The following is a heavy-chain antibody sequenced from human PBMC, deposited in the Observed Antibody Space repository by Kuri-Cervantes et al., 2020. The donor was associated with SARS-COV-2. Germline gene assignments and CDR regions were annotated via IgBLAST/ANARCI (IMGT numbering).Heavy chain of an antibody. CDR2: INPSGSST. J-gene: IGHJ4*02. CDR3: VRDIDY. Sequence: ASVKVSCKASGGTFSSYAISWVRQAPGQGLEWMGIINPSGSSTTYAQKFQGRITMTRDTSTSTVYMELSSLGSEDTALYYCVRDIDYWGQGTLVTVSS. V-gene: IGHV1-46*01. CDR1: GGTFSSYA.